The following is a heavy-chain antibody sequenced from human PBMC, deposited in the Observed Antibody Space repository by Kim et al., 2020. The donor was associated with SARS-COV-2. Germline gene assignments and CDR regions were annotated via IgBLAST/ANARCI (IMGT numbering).Heavy chain of an antibody. CDR3: ARDPIRFRTIKSNNWFDP. V-gene: IGHV1-18*04. CDR1: GYTFTSYG. J-gene: IGHJ5*02. CDR2: ISAYNGNT. Sequence: ASVKVSCKASGYTFTSYGISWVRQAPGQGLEWMGWISAYNGNTNYAQKLQGRVTMTTDTSTSTAYMELRSLRSDDTAVYYCARDPIRFRTIKSNNWFDPWGQGTLVTVSS. D-gene: IGHD3-3*01.